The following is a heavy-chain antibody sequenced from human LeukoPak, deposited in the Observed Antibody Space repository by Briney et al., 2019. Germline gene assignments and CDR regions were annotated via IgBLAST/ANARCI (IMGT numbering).Heavy chain of an antibody. Sequence: PGRSLTLSCITSGFTFGDHAMSWVRQAPGKGLEWVGFIRSKAYRGTTGYAASVKDRFIISRDDSRSIAYLQMNSLRTEDTALYYCTRGPIQLWMHNAMDVWGQGTMVTVSS. V-gene: IGHV3-49*04. CDR1: GFTFGDHA. CDR3: TRGPIQLWMHNAMDV. J-gene: IGHJ6*02. D-gene: IGHD5-18*01. CDR2: IRSKAYRGTT.